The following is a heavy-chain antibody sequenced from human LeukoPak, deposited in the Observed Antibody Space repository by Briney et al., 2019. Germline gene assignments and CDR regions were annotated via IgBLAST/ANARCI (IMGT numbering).Heavy chain of an antibody. CDR1: GNYW. D-gene: IGHD1-26*01. V-gene: IGHV3-74*01. Sequence: PGGSLRLSCAASGNYWMHWVRQAPGKGLVWVSHINSDGSWTSYADSVKGRFTISRENAKNSLYLQMNSLRAEDTAVYYCVRKIRENAVGLPATRNYYYGLDVWGLGTTVTVS. CDR2: INSDGSWT. CDR3: VRKIRENAVGLPATRNYYYGLDV. J-gene: IGHJ6*02.